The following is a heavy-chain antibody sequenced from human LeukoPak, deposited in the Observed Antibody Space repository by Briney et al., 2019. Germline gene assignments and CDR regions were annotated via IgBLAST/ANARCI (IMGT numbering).Heavy chain of an antibody. Sequence: SETLSLTCTVSGYSISTGYYWDWLRQPPGKGLEWIGTFYHGGSTYYNPSLKSRVTISVDTSKNQFSLKLSSVTAAATAVYYWGRGGGGLLWFGESAFDIWGQGTMVTVSS. D-gene: IGHD3-10*01. CDR1: GYSISTGYY. CDR2: FYHGGST. CDR3: GRGGGGLLWFGESAFDI. J-gene: IGHJ3*02. V-gene: IGHV4-38-2*02.